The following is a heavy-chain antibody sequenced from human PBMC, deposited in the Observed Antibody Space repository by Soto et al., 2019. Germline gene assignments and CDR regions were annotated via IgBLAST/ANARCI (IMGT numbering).Heavy chain of an antibody. J-gene: IGHJ4*02. CDR3: ARVTWGGWPGVVDY. CDR1: GGSISSSSYY. Sequence: SETLSLTCPVSGGSISSSSYYWGWIRQPPGKGLEWIGKIYHSGSTYYNPSLKSRVTISVDTSKNQFSLKLSSVTAADTAVYYCARVTWGGWPGVVDYWGQGTLVTVSS. V-gene: IGHV4-39*07. CDR2: IYHSGST. D-gene: IGHD6-19*01.